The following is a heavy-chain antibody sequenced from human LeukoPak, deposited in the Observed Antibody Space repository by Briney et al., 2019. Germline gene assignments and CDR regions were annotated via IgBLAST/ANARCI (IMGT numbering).Heavy chain of an antibody. Sequence: GRSLRLSCTASGFTFGDYAMSWVRQAPGKGLEWVSTISNSGGSTYCADSVKGRFTISRDNSKNTLYLQMNSLRAEDTAVYYCAKGTTVIRGGWFDPWGQGTLVTVSS. CDR2: ISNSGGST. V-gene: IGHV3-23*01. CDR1: GFTFGDYA. J-gene: IGHJ5*02. D-gene: IGHD4-17*01. CDR3: AKGTTVIRGGWFDP.